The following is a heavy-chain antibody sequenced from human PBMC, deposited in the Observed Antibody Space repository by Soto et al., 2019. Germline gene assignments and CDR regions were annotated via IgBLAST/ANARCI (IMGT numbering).Heavy chain of an antibody. CDR3: ARDNNDFWSLYPLAFDY. CDR1: GGSLTKYY. CDR2: ISTSGNV. Sequence: QVQLQESGPGLVKPSETLSLTCTVSGGSLTKYYWSWIRQPAGKGLEWIGRISTSGNVVSKASLRSRLTMSGDTSKNQCSLRLTSVTAADTAVYYCARDNNDFWSLYPLAFDYWGQGALVTVSS. D-gene: IGHD3-3*01. V-gene: IGHV4-4*07. J-gene: IGHJ4*02.